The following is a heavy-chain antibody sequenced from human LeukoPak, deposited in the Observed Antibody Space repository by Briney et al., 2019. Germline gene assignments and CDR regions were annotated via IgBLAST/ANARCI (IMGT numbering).Heavy chain of an antibody. CDR3: ASIYCSSTSCYPYAFDI. D-gene: IGHD2-2*01. V-gene: IGHV1-2*02. CDR1: GYTFTGYY. Sequence: GASVKVSCKASGYTFTGYYMHWVRQAPGQGLEWMGWINPNSGGTNYAQKFQGRVTMTRDTSISTAYMELSRLRSDDTAVYYCASIYCSSTSCYPYAFDIWGQGTMVTVSS. J-gene: IGHJ3*02. CDR2: INPNSGGT.